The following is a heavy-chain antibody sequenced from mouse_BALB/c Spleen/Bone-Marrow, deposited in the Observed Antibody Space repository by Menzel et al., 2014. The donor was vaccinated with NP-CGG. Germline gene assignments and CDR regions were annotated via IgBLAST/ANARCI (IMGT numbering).Heavy chain of an antibody. CDR1: GFTFSSFG. Sequence: DVKLVESGGGLVQPGGSRKLSCAASGFTFSSFGMHWVRQAPEKGLEWVAYISSGSSTIYYADTVMGRFTTSRDNPKNTLFLQMTSLRSEDTAMYYCVRSGSSSGYFDYWGQGTTLTVSS. CDR3: VRSGSSSGYFDY. CDR2: ISSGSSTI. V-gene: IGHV5-17*02. D-gene: IGHD1-1*01. J-gene: IGHJ2*01.